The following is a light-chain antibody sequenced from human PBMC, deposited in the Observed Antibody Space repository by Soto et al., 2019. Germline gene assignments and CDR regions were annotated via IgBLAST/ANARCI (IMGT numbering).Light chain of an antibody. V-gene: IGKV1-39*01. CDR3: QQLNSYPIT. J-gene: IGKJ5*01. Sequence: DIQMTQSPSSLSASVGDRVTITCRASQSISSYLHWYQQKPGEAPKLLIYAASNLQSGVPSRFSASGSGTDFTLTLNSLQPEDFATYYCQQLNSYPITFGQGTRLEIK. CDR2: AAS. CDR1: QSISSY.